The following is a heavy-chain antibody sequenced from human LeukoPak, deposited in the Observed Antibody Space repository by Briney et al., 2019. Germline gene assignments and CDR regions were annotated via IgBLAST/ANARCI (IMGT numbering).Heavy chain of an antibody. D-gene: IGHD3-3*01. Sequence: ASVKVSCKASGYTFTSYDINWVRQATGQGLEWMGWMNPNSGNTGYAQKFQGRVTMTRNTSISTAYMELSSLRSEDTAVYYCARARNPYDFWRRALDIWGQGTMVTVSS. CDR1: GYTFTSYD. CDR3: ARARNPYDFWRRALDI. CDR2: MNPNSGNT. V-gene: IGHV1-8*01. J-gene: IGHJ3*02.